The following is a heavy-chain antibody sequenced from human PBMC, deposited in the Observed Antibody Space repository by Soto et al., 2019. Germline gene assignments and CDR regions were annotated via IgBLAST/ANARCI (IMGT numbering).Heavy chain of an antibody. CDR3: ARVDPRYSSGWSFDY. J-gene: IGHJ4*02. V-gene: IGHV4-59*01. Sequence: PSETLSLTYTVSGGSISSYYWSWIRQPPGKGLEWIGYIYYSGSTNYNPSLKSRVTISVDTSKNQFSLKLSSVTAADTAVYYCARVDPRYSSGWSFDYWGQGTLVTVSS. D-gene: IGHD6-19*01. CDR1: GGSISSYY. CDR2: IYYSGST.